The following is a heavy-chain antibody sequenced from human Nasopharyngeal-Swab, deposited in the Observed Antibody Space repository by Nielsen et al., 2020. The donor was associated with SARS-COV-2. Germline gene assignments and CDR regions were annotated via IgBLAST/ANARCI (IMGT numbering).Heavy chain of an antibody. V-gene: IGHV3-73*01. CDR3: KVRGDGMDV. J-gene: IGHJ6*02. Sequence: GESLKISCAASGFTFSGSAMHWVRQASGKGLEWVGRIRSKANSYATAYAASVKGRFTISRDDSKNTAYLQMNSLKTEDTAVYYCKVRGDGMDVWGQGTTVTVSS. CDR1: GFTFSGSA. D-gene: IGHD3-10*01. CDR2: IRSKANSYAT.